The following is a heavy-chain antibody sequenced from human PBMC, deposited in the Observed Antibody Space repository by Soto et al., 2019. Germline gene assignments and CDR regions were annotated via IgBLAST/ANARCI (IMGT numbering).Heavy chain of an antibody. V-gene: IGHV4-30-4*01. D-gene: IGHD3-10*01. CDR3: ARDGRGEYYGSGSYYKTPVFDY. Sequence: SETLSLTCTVSGGSISSGDYYWSWIRQPPGKGLEWIGYIYYSGSTYYNPSLKSRVTISVDTSKNQFSLKLSPVTAADTAVYYCARDGRGEYYGSGSYYKTPVFDYWGQGTLVTVSS. CDR2: IYYSGST. J-gene: IGHJ4*02. CDR1: GGSISSGDYY.